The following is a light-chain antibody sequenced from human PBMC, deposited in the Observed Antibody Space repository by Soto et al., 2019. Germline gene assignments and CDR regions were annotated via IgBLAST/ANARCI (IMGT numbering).Light chain of an antibody. CDR1: QVIATH. CDR3: QQSNSMPWT. J-gene: IGKJ1*01. CDR2: AAS. Sequence: QLTQSPSSLSASVGDRVTITCRASQVIATHVAWYQQKPGQAPNLLIYAASTLQGGVPSRFSGGGSGTDFTLTISSLQPEDFATYYCQQSNSMPWTFGQGTKVDIK. V-gene: IGKV1-9*01.